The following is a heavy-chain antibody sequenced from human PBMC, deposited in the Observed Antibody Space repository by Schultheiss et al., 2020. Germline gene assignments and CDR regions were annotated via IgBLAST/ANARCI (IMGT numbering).Heavy chain of an antibody. J-gene: IGHJ6*03. CDR1: GGSISSGGYY. CDR3: ARGPHIYYYYMDV. CDR2: INHSGST. V-gene: IGHV4-39*07. Sequence: SETLSLTCTVSGGSISSGGYYWSWIRQHPGKGLEWIGEINHSGSTNYNPSLKSRVTISVDTSKNQFSLKLSSVTAADTAVYYCARGPHIYYYYMDVWGKGTTVTVSS.